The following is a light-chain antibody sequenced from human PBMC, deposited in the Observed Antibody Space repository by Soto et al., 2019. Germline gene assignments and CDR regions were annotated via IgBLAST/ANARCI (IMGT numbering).Light chain of an antibody. CDR1: QGVNNW. CDR2: TVS. V-gene: IGKV1-12*01. CDR3: QQANTFPLT. J-gene: IGKJ4*01. Sequence: DIQLTQSPSSVSASAGDRVTITCRARQGVNNWLAWYQQKPGKAPKLLIYTVSTLNSGVPSRFSCSGSGTVFTLTISSLQPEDCATYYCQQANTFPLTFGGGTKVEIK.